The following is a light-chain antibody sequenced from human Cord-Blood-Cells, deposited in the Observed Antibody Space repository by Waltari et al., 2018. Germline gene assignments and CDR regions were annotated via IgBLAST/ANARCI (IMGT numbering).Light chain of an antibody. V-gene: IGLV2-23*01. Sequence: QSALTQPASVSGSPGQSITISCTGTSSDVGSYNLVSWYKQHPGKAPKLMIYEGSKRPSGVSNLFSGSKSGNTASLTISGLQAEDEADYYCCSYAGSSTLVFGGGTKLTVL. CDR1: SSDVGSYNL. J-gene: IGLJ3*02. CDR3: CSYAGSSTLV. CDR2: EGS.